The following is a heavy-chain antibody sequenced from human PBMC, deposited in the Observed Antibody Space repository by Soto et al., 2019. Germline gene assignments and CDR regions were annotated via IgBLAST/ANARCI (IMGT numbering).Heavy chain of an antibody. Sequence: EVQLVESGGDLVKPVGSLRLSCAASGFIFIHAWFHWVRHPPGKGLELVGRVKSSGGATDYAPSVKGRFTISRDDSKDMMYLQMSRLRTEDTAIYYCAADLGPAYDSNNWFDPWGQGTLVTVSS. CDR1: GFIFIHAW. CDR2: VKSSGGAT. CDR3: AADLGPAYDSNNWFDP. J-gene: IGHJ5*02. V-gene: IGHV3-15*07. D-gene: IGHD2-21*01.